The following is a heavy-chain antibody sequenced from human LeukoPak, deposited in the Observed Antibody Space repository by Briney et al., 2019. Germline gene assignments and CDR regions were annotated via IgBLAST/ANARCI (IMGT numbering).Heavy chain of an antibody. Sequence: GASVKVSCKTSGYTFTDYYMHWVRQAPGQGLEWMGWINTNSGATNYAQKFHGRVTMTRDTSITTAYMELSGLRSDDTAVYYCTIPPGVGTTTDYWGQGTLVTVSS. D-gene: IGHD1-26*01. CDR2: INTNSGAT. CDR3: TIPPGVGTTTDY. V-gene: IGHV1-2*02. CDR1: GYTFTDYY. J-gene: IGHJ4*02.